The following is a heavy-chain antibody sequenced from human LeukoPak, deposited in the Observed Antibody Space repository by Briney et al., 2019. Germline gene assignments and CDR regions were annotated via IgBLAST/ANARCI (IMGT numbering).Heavy chain of an antibody. Sequence: ASVKVSCKASGYTFSGHYMHWIRQAPGQGLEWMGWINPNSGGTNYAQKFQGRVTMTRDTSISTAYMELSRLRSDDTAVYYCERARIAAAGYYFDYWGQGTLVTVSS. J-gene: IGHJ4*02. V-gene: IGHV1-2*02. D-gene: IGHD6-13*01. CDR2: INPNSGGT. CDR3: ERARIAAAGYYFDY. CDR1: GYTFSGHY.